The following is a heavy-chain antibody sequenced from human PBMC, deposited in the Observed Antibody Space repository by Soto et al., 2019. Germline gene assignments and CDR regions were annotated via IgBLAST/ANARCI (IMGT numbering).Heavy chain of an antibody. CDR3: AHRLFRYSSSWYVVGAFDI. D-gene: IGHD6-13*01. Sequence: QITLKESGPTLVKPTQTLTLTCTFSGFSLSTSGVGVGWIRQPPGKALEWLALIYWDDDKRYSPSLKSRLTIPKDTXXNXVXXTMTNMDPVDTVTYYCAHRLFRYSSSWYVVGAFDIWGQGTMVTVSS. V-gene: IGHV2-5*02. CDR2: IYWDDDK. J-gene: IGHJ3*02. CDR1: GFSLSTSGVG.